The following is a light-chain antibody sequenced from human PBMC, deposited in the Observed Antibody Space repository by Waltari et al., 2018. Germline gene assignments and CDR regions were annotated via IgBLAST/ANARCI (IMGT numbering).Light chain of an antibody. J-gene: IGKJ1*01. CDR3: QQYNHWPPWT. V-gene: IGKV3-15*01. CDR1: QSVSSN. Sequence: EIVMTQSPATLSVSPGERAILSCRASQSVSSNLAWYQQKPGQAPRLLIYGTSTRGTVSPARFSGSVSGTEFTLTISSLQSEDFAVYDCQQYNHWPPWTFGQGTKVDLK. CDR2: GTS.